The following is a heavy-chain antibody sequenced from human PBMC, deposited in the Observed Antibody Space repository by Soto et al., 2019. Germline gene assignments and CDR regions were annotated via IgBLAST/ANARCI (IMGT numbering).Heavy chain of an antibody. J-gene: IGHJ4*02. Sequence: GGSLRLSCSASGFTFTNYAIHWIRQAPGKGLEYVSAISSTGGSTYYADSVKGRFTISRDNSKNTVYLQMSSLRSEDSAVYYCVARYCSSTTCYRVDYWGQGTLVTVSS. D-gene: IGHD2-2*01. V-gene: IGHV3-64D*06. CDR1: GFTFTNYA. CDR3: VARYCSSTTCYRVDY. CDR2: ISSTGGST.